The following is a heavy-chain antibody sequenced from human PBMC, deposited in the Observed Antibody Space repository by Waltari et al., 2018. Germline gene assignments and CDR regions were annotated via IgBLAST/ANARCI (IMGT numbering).Heavy chain of an antibody. D-gene: IGHD3-3*01. CDR2: YVPGDGKT. V-gene: IGHV1-24*01. CDR3: RLTGRNIVLAGAPPSSFPYMDV. CDR1: DYTLGGFT. J-gene: IGHJ6*03. Sequence: QVQVVQSGDEVMKPGASVKVSCKVPDYTLGGFTIHWARQSSGKGLEWIGSYVPGDGKTTSARNFLGRVAMTEDTFTATAYMELSGLRSEDTAVYYCRLTGRNIVLAGAPPSSFPYMDV.